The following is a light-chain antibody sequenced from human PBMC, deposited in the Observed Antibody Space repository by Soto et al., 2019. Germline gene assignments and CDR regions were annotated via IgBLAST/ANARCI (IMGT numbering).Light chain of an antibody. CDR3: TSYAGSSIPVV. Sequence: QSVLTQPPSASVSPGQSVTISCTGASSDVGKYNFVSWYQQHPGKAPKLMIYDVTERPSGVPDRFSGSKSGNTASLTVSGLQAEDEADYYCTSYAGSSIPVVFGGGTKLTVL. CDR1: SSDVGKYNF. J-gene: IGLJ2*01. CDR2: DVT. V-gene: IGLV2-8*01.